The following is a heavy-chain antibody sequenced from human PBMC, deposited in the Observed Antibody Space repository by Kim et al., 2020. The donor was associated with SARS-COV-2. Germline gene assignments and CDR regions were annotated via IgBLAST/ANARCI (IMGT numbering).Heavy chain of an antibody. CDR3: AREGRGFLTGLGTLDY. CDR1: GGSISSSSYY. V-gene: IGHV4-39*02. Sequence: SETLSLTCTVSGGSISSSSYYWGWIRQPPGKGLEWIGSIYYTGSTYYNPSLKSRVTISVDTSKTQFSLKLTSVTAADTAVYYCAREGRGFLTGLGTLDYWSQGPPVTVSS. J-gene: IGHJ4*02. D-gene: IGHD3-9*01. CDR2: IYYTGST.